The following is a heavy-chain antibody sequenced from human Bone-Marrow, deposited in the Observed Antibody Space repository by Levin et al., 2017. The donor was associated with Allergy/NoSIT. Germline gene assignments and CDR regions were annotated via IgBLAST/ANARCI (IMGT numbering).Heavy chain of an antibody. CDR2: IIPIFGTA. V-gene: IGHV1-69*01. J-gene: IGHJ5*02. CDR1: GGTFSSYA. Sequence: KISCKASGGTFSSYAISWVRQAPGQGLEWMGGIIPIFGTANYAQKFQGRVTITADESTSTAYMELSSLRSEDTAVYYCARALGDSSGYYRLPYNWFDPWGQGTLVTVSS. D-gene: IGHD3-22*01. CDR3: ARALGDSSGYYRLPYNWFDP.